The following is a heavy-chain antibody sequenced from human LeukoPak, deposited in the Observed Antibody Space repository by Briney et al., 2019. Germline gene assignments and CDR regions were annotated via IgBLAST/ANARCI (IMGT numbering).Heavy chain of an antibody. CDR1: GFTFSSYG. CDR3: ARAQTPRTKNNWFDP. J-gene: IGHJ5*02. Sequence: GRSLRLSCAASGFTFSSYGMHWVRQAPGKGLEGVAVIWYDGSNKYYADSVKGRFTISRDNSKNTLYLQMNSLRAEDTAVYYCARAQTPRTKNNWFDPWGHGTLVTVSS. V-gene: IGHV3-33*01. CDR2: IWYDGSNK.